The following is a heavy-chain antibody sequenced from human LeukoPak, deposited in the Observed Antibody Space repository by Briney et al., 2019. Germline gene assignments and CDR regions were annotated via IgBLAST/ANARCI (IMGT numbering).Heavy chain of an antibody. CDR1: GYSFTSYW. CDR2: IYPGDSDT. Sequence: GESLKISCKGSGYSFTSYWIGWVRQMPGKGLEWMGIIYPGDSDTRYGPSFQGQVTISADKSISTAYLQWSSLKASDTAMYYCARLVTAHYYDSSGYLDYWGQGTLVTVSS. CDR3: ARLVTAHYYDSSGYLDY. V-gene: IGHV5-51*01. D-gene: IGHD3-22*01. J-gene: IGHJ4*02.